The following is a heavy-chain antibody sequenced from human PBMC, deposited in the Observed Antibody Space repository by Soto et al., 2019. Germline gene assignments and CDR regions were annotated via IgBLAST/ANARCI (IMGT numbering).Heavy chain of an antibody. CDR3: ARDDYCISTSCYSRRYYYYGMDV. CDR1: GFTFSSYA. Sequence: GGSLRLSCAASGFTFSSYAMHWVRQAPGKGLEWVAVISYDGSNKYYADSVKGRFTISRDNSKNTLYLQMNSLRAEDTAVYYCARDDYCISTSCYSRRYYYYGMDVWGQGTTVTVSS. D-gene: IGHD2-2*01. V-gene: IGHV3-30-3*01. CDR2: ISYDGSNK. J-gene: IGHJ6*02.